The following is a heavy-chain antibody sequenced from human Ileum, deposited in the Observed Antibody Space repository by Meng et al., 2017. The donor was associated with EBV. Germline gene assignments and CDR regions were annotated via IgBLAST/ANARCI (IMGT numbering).Heavy chain of an antibody. CDR2: AYYTGST. J-gene: IGHJ4*02. CDR1: GDSVSGRNYY. D-gene: IGHD1-1*01. CDR3: ARDHGSSNWFYY. V-gene: IGHV4-39*07. Sequence: QLRLQESGPGLRKPSATLSLTCTVAGDSVSGRNYYWGWIRQAPGKGLEWIGTAYYTGSTSYNPSLKSRVTISVDTSKSQLSLKVDSVTAADTAIYFCARDHGSSNWFYYWGQGTLVTVSS.